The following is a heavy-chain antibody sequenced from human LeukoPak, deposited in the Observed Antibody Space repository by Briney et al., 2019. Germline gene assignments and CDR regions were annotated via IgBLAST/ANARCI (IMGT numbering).Heavy chain of an antibody. D-gene: IGHD3-16*02. CDR3: ARDPGVDYDYVWGSYRFDY. CDR2: ISHTGSA. Sequence: SETLSLTCSVSGYSFTSGHYWGWIRQPPGKGLEWIANISHTGSAHYNPSLKSRVTISVDTSTNQFSLKLSSVTAADTAVYYCARDPGVDYDYVWGSYRFDYWGQGTLVTVSS. V-gene: IGHV4-38-2*02. CDR1: GYSFTSGHY. J-gene: IGHJ4*02.